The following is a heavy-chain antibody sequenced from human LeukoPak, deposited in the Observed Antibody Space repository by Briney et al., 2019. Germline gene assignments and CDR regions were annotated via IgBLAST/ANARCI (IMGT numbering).Heavy chain of an antibody. CDR1: GGTFSSYA. Sequence: ASVKVSCKASGGTFSSYAIRWVRQAPGQGLEWMGGIIPIFGTANYAQKFQGRVTITADESTSTAYMELSSLRSEDTAVYYCARSQGVPRLTTYYFDYWGQGTLVTVSS. V-gene: IGHV1-69*01. CDR3: ARSQGVPRLTTYYFDY. D-gene: IGHD1-1*01. CDR2: IIPIFGTA. J-gene: IGHJ4*02.